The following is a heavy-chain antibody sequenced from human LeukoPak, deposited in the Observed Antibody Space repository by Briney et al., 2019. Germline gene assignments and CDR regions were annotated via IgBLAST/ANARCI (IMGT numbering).Heavy chain of an antibody. CDR2: IYYSGST. CDR3: ARGITMVRGVTQIYYYGMDV. J-gene: IGHJ6*04. D-gene: IGHD3-10*01. Sequence: SQTLSLTCTVSGGSTSSGDYYWSWIRQPPGKGLEWIGYIYYSGSTYYNPSLKSRVTISVDTSKNQFSLKLSSVTAADTAVYYCARGITMVRGVTQIYYYGMDVWGKGTTVTVSS. CDR1: GGSTSSGDYY. V-gene: IGHV4-30-4*01.